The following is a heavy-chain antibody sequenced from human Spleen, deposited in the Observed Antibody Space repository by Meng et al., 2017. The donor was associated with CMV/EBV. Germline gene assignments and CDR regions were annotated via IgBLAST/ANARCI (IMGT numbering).Heavy chain of an antibody. V-gene: IGHV3-53*01. CDR3: AKARLATNSDLDSSAFFDS. J-gene: IGHJ4*02. CDR1: GFLVINNY. D-gene: IGHD3-22*01. Sequence: GGSLRLSCAASGFLVINNYMSWVRQAPGKGLEWVSLIYSDGRTHYADSVKGRFTISRDNSKNTLYLQVSSLRADDTAVYYCAKARLATNSDLDSSAFFDSWGQGTLVTVSS. CDR2: IYSDGRT.